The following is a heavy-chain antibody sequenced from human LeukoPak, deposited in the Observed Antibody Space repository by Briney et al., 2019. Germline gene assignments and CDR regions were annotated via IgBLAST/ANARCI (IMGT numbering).Heavy chain of an antibody. CDR1: GFTFSSYS. J-gene: IGHJ4*02. CDR2: ISSSSSYI. CDR3: AIGPRFLGWQEPRDFDY. V-gene: IGHV3-21*01. D-gene: IGHD3-3*01. Sequence: GGSLRLSCAASGFTFSSYSMNWVRQAPGKGLEWVSSISSSSSYIYYADSVKGRFTISRDNAKNSLYLQMNSLRAEDTAVYYCAIGPRFLGWQEPRDFDYWGQGTLVTVSS.